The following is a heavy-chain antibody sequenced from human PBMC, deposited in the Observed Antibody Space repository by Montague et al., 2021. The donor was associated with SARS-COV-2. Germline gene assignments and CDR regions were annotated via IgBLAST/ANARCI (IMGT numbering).Heavy chain of an antibody. CDR1: GDSVSSNIAA. CDR3: ARDLYWAFDA. Sequence: YAISGDSVSSNIAASNWLRQSPSRGLEWLGRTQYTSTRYETYAVSVQSRITITADTSKNQFSLHLNSATPEDTAVYYCARDLYWAFDAWGLGTTVTVSA. J-gene: IGHJ3*01. V-gene: IGHV6-1*01. CDR2: TQYTSTRYE. D-gene: IGHD2-8*02.